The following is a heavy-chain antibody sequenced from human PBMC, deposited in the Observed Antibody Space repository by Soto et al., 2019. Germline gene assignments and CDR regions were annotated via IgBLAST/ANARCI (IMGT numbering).Heavy chain of an antibody. J-gene: IGHJ6*03. CDR2: ISYDGSNK. CDR1: GFTFSSYG. CDR3: AKTPPAGSGSYYYRSVDYYYYYMDV. Sequence: QVQLVESGGGVVQPGRSLRLSCAASGFTFSSYGMHWVRQAPGKGLEWVAVISYDGSNKYYADSVKGRFTISRDNSKNPLYLQMNSLGAEDTAVYYCAKTPPAGSGSYYYRSVDYYYYYMDVWGKGTTVTVSS. V-gene: IGHV3-30*18. D-gene: IGHD3-10*01.